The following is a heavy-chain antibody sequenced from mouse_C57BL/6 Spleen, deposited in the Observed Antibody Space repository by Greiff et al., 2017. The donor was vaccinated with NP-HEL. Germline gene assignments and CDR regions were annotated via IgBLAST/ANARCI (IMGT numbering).Heavy chain of an antibody. CDR3: ADSSGYGDYAMDY. Sequence: QVQLQQSGAELVRPGASVKLSCKASGYTFTDYYITWVKQRPGQGLEWIARIYPGSGNTYYNGKFKGKATLTADKFSSTAYMQLSSLTSEDSAVYFCADSSGYGDYAMDYWGQGTSVTVSS. J-gene: IGHJ4*01. V-gene: IGHV1-76*01. D-gene: IGHD3-2*02. CDR1: GYTFTDYY. CDR2: IYPGSGNT.